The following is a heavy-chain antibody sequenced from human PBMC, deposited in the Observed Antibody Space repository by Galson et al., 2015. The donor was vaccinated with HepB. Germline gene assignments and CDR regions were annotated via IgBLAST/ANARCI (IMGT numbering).Heavy chain of an antibody. CDR3: ARVGYDFWSGRNSYYYGMDV. D-gene: IGHD3-3*01. CDR1: GGTFSSHA. Sequence: SVKVSCKASGGTFSSHAISWVRQAPGQGLEWMGGIIPIFGTANYAQKFQGRVTITADESTSTAYMELSSLRSEDTAVYYCARVGYDFWSGRNSYYYGMDVWGQGTTVTVSS. J-gene: IGHJ6*02. CDR2: IIPIFGTA. V-gene: IGHV1-69*13.